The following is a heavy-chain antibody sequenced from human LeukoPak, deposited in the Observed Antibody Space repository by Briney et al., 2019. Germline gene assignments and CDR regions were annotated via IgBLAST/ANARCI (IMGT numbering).Heavy chain of an antibody. Sequence: ASVKVSCKASVGTLRNYVINWVRQAPGQGLEWMGGIIPIYRTENYAQKFQGRVTITADESTSTAYMGLSSLRSEDTAVYYCARGDTAMVTYISYWGQGTLVTVSS. V-gene: IGHV1-69*13. CDR2: IIPIYRTE. CDR3: ARGDTAMVTYISY. J-gene: IGHJ4*02. D-gene: IGHD5-18*01. CDR1: VGTLRNYV.